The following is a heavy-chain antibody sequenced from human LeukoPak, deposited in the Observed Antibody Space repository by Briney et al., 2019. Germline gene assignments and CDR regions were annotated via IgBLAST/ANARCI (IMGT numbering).Heavy chain of an antibody. CDR1: GCTFSSYA. D-gene: IGHD5-18*01. CDR3: ASPEGYSYGSFDY. Sequence: SVKVSCKPSGCTFSSYAISWVRQAPGQGLEWMGGIIPIFGTANYAQKFQGRVTITADESTSTAYMELSSLRSEDTAVYYCASPEGYSYGSFDYWGQGTLVTVSS. V-gene: IGHV1-69*13. J-gene: IGHJ4*02. CDR2: IIPIFGTA.